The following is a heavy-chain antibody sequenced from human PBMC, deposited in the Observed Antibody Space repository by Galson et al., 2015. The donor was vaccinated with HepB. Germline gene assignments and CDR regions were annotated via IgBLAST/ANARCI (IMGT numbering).Heavy chain of an antibody. CDR1: GFTFSSYA. J-gene: IGHJ6*02. CDR3: ARGRYYGLDV. CDR2: IISDGTGT. Sequence: SLRLSCAASGFTFSSYAMSWVRQAPGKGLEWVTGIISDGTGTNYADFGKGRFTVSRDNAKNTLYLQMNSLRTEDTAVYYCARGRYYGLDVWGQGTTVTVSS. V-gene: IGHV3-74*01.